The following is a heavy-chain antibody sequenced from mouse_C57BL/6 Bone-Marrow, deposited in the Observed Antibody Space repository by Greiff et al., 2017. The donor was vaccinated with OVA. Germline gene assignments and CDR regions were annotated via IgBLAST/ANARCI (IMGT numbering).Heavy chain of an antibody. CDR2: IYPGAGDT. V-gene: IGHV1-80*01. Sequence: QVQLQQSGAELVKPGASVKISCKASGYTFSSYWMNWVKQRPGKGLEWIGQIYPGAGDTTYNGKFKGKATLTVDKSYSTAYMQLSILTSEDAAVYFCARGRDWDGFAYWGQGTLVTVSA. J-gene: IGHJ3*01. CDR1: GYTFSSYW. CDR3: ARGRDWDGFAY. D-gene: IGHD4-1*01.